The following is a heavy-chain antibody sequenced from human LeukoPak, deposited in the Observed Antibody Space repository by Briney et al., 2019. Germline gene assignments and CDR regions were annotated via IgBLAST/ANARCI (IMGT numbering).Heavy chain of an antibody. CDR1: GGTFSSYA. V-gene: IGHV1-69*13. CDR2: IIPIFGTA. CDR3: ARYLQLWWQGYFDY. Sequence: SVKVSCKASGGTFSSYAISWVRQAPGQGLEWMGGIIPIFGTANYAQKFQGRDTITADESTSTAYMELSSLRSEDTAVYYCARYLQLWWQGYFDYWGQGTLVTVSS. D-gene: IGHD5-18*01. J-gene: IGHJ4*02.